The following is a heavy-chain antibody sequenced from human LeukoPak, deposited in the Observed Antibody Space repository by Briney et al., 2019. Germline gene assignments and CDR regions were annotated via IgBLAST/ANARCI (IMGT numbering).Heavy chain of an antibody. V-gene: IGHV1-8*01. D-gene: IGHD6-19*01. CDR1: GYTFTSYD. CDR3: ARTVSSGWYSFDY. J-gene: IGHJ4*02. Sequence: ASVKVSCKASGYTFTSYDINWVRQATGQGLEWMGWMNPNSGNTGYAQKFKGRVTMTRNTSISTAYMELSSLRSEDTAVYYCARTVSSGWYSFDYWGQGTLVTVSS. CDR2: MNPNSGNT.